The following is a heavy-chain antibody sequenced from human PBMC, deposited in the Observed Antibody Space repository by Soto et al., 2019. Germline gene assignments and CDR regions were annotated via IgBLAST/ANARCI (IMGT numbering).Heavy chain of an antibody. CDR1: GFTFSSYW. J-gene: IGHJ6*02. CDR3: ARDPDTVAMVRGPGGMDV. CDR2: INSDGSST. D-gene: IGHD3-10*01. Sequence: PGGSLRLSCAASGFTFSSYWMHWVRQAPGKGLVWVSRINSDGSSTSYADSVKGRFTISRDNAKNTLYLQMNSLRAEDTAVYYCARDPDTVAMVRGPGGMDVWGQGTTVTVSS. V-gene: IGHV3-74*01.